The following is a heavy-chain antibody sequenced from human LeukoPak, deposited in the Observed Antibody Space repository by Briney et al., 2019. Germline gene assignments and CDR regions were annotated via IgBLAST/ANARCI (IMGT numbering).Heavy chain of an antibody. V-gene: IGHV4-38-2*01. CDR2: IYHTGST. D-gene: IGHD3-10*01. CDR1: GYSISRGYY. CDR3: ARAGWIITSGIDY. Sequence: SETLSLTCGVSGYSISRGYYWAWIRQRPGKGLEWIGTIYHTGSTYYTPSLGSRVTISVDTSKNEFSLNLNSVTAADTAVYYCARAGWIITSGIDYWGQGALVTVSS. J-gene: IGHJ4*02.